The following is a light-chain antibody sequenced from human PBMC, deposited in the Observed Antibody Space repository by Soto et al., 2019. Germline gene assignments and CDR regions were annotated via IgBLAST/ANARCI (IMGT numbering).Light chain of an antibody. CDR2: GAS. CDR1: QSVRNSY. J-gene: IGKJ2*01. Sequence: EILLTQSPDTLSLSPGERATLSCRASQSVRNSYLAWYQQKPGQAPRLLIYGASGRATGIPDMFSGSGSGTDFTLTISRLEPEDFAVYYCLQYGSSPYTFGQGPKLEI. CDR3: LQYGSSPYT. V-gene: IGKV3-20*01.